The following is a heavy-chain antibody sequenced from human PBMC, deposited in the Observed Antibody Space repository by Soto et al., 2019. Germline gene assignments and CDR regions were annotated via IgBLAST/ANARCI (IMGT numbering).Heavy chain of an antibody. V-gene: IGHV4-31*11. D-gene: IGHD2-21*01. J-gene: IGHJ1*01. CDR1: DESVTSPGNY. CDR3: TLNHCAGGGCYDRDY. Sequence: SETLSLTCDVSDESVTSPGNYWNWIRQRPDTGLEWIGYISSGGSPFYNPSLKSRVSISLDTSKNVISLTLRSVTAADTALYYCTLNHCAGGGCYDRDYWGRGTRVTVSS. CDR2: ISSGGSP.